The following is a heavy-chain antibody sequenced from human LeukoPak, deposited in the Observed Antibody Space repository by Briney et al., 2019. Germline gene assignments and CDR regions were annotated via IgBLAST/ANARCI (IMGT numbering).Heavy chain of an antibody. V-gene: IGHV4-39*01. CDR2: IYYSGSA. CDR3: AGHGPYGSGSYSLDY. D-gene: IGHD3-10*01. J-gene: IGHJ4*02. CDR1: GGYISSSSYY. Sequence: SETLSLTCTVSGGYISSSSYYWGWIRQPPGKGLEWIGSIYYSGSAYYNPSLKSRVTISVDASKNQFSLKLSSVTAADTAVYYCAGHGPYGSGSYSLDYWGQGTLVTVSS.